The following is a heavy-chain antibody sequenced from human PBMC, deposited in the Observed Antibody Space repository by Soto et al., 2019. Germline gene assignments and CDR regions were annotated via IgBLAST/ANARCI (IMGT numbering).Heavy chain of an antibody. D-gene: IGHD3-3*01. V-gene: IGHV1-2*04. CDR2: INPNSGGT. CDR3: ARDSRITIFGVVIKHDAFDI. CDR1: GYTFTGYY. Sequence: GASVKVSCKASGYTFTGYYMHWVRQAPGQGLEWMGRINPNSGGTNYAQKFQGWVTMTRDTSISTAYMELSRLRSDDTAVYYCARDSRITIFGVVIKHDAFDIWGQGTMVTVSS. J-gene: IGHJ3*02.